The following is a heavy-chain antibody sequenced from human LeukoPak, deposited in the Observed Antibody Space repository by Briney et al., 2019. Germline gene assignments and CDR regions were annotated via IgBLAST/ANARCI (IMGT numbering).Heavy chain of an antibody. CDR1: GGSIGSYY. Sequence: SETLPLTCTVSGGSIGSYYWSWIRQPPGKGLEWIGYIYYSGSTNYNPSLKSRVTISVDTSKNQFSLKLSSVTAADTAVYYCARVERGYSYGWWGQGTLVTVSS. CDR3: ARVERGYSYGW. D-gene: IGHD5-18*01. J-gene: IGHJ4*02. V-gene: IGHV4-59*01. CDR2: IYYSGST.